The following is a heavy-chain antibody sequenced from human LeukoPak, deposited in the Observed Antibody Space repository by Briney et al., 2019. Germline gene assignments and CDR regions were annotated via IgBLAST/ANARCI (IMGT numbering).Heavy chain of an antibody. CDR2: TYYKSKWYH. J-gene: IGHJ6*02. V-gene: IGHV6-1*01. Sequence: SQTLSLTCTISGDTVSSNSAAWNWIRQSPSRGLEWLGRTYYKSKWYHDYVVSVKSRITINPDTPMNRFSLQLNSVTPEDTAVYYCAREVVTMVRGIIIRSDGMDVWGQGTTVTVSS. CDR3: AREVVTMVRGIIIRSDGMDV. CDR1: GDTVSSNSAA. D-gene: IGHD3-10*01.